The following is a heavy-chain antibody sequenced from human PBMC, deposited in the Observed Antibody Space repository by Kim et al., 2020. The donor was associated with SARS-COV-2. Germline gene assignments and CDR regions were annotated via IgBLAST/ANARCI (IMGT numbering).Heavy chain of an antibody. CDR1: GFTYSDYY. J-gene: IGHJ6*02. Sequence: GGSLRLSCAASGFTYSDYYMSWIRQAPGKGLEWVSYISSNSRSTNYADSVKGRFTISRDNAKKSLYLQINSLGAEDTAVYYCARGHYGMDVWGQGTTVTVSS. CDR3: ARGHYGMDV. CDR2: ISSNSRST. V-gene: IGHV3-11*06.